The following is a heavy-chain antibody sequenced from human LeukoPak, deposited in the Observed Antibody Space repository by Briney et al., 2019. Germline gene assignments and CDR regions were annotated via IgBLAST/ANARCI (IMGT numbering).Heavy chain of an antibody. V-gene: IGHV4-39*07. CDR3: ARVGFLEWLFDP. Sequence: SETLSLTCTVSGGSISGSSYYWGWIRQPPGKGLEWIGSIYYSGSTYYNPSLKSRVTISVDTSKNQFSLKLSSVTAADTAVYYCARVGFLEWLFDPWGQGTLVTVSS. CDR1: GGSISGSSYY. CDR2: IYYSGST. D-gene: IGHD3-3*02. J-gene: IGHJ5*02.